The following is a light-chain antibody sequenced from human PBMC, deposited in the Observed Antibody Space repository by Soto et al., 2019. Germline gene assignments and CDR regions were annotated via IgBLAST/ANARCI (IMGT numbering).Light chain of an antibody. V-gene: IGKV3-15*01. CDR2: GAS. CDR3: QQYKNWPPIT. Sequence: EIVLTQSPATLSLSPGERATLSCRASQSVSSNLAWYQQKPGQAPRLLIYGASTRATGIPARFSGSGFGTEFTLTISSLQSEDFAVYYCQQYKNWPPITFGQGTRLEI. CDR1: QSVSSN. J-gene: IGKJ5*01.